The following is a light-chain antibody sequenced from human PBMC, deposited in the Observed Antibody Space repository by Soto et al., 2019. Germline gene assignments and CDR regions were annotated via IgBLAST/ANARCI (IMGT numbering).Light chain of an antibody. V-gene: IGKV1-39*01. CDR2: AAS. Sequence: DIQMTQSPSSLSASVGDRVTITCRASQSISSYLNWYQQKPGKAPKLLIYAASSLQSGVPSRFSGSGSGTAFTLTISGMSPEDSAIYYCLQSPSTPTFGQGTNLEIK. J-gene: IGKJ2*01. CDR3: LQSPSTPT. CDR1: QSISSY.